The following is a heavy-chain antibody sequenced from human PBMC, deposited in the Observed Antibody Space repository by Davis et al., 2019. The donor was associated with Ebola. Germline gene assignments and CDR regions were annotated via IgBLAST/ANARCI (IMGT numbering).Heavy chain of an antibody. J-gene: IGHJ6*04. CDR3: ARDHWNHVKYLDV. V-gene: IGHV1-18*04. CDR1: GYSFTDNG. D-gene: IGHD1-1*01. Sequence: AASVKVSCKASGYSFTDNGISWVRQAPGQGLEWMGWISGYNGDTKYGKKFQGRVTLTTDTSTKTVYMELRSLRSDDTAVYYCARDHWNHVKYLDVWGKGTTVTVSS. CDR2: ISGYNGDT.